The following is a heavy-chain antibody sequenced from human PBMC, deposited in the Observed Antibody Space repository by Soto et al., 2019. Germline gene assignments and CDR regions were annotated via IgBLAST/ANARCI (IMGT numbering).Heavy chain of an antibody. V-gene: IGHV4-59*01. CDR1: GGSISSYY. Sequence: PSETLSLTCTVSGGSISSYYWSWIRQPPGKGLEWIGYIYYSGSTNYNPSLKSRVTISVDTSKNQFSLKLSSVTAADTAVYYCARLPSGWYGIDYWGQGTLVTVSS. CDR3: ARLPSGWYGIDY. J-gene: IGHJ4*02. D-gene: IGHD6-19*01. CDR2: IYYSGST.